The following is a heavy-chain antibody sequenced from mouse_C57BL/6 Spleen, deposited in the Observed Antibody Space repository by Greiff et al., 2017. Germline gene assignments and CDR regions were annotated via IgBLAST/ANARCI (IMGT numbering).Heavy chain of an antibody. V-gene: IGHV1-63*01. Sequence: QVQLQQSGAELVRPGTSVKMSCKASGYTFTNYWIGWAKQRPGHGLEWIGDIYPGGGFTNYNEKFKGKATLTADKSSSTAYMQFSSLTSEDSAIYYCAKGSLLGGMDYWGKGTSVTVSS. D-gene: IGHD2-1*01. J-gene: IGHJ4*01. CDR1: GYTFTNYW. CDR2: IYPGGGFT. CDR3: AKGSLLGGMDY.